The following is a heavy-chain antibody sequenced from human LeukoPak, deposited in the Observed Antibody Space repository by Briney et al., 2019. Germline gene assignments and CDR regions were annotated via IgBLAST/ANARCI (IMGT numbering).Heavy chain of an antibody. V-gene: IGHV3-23*01. CDR3: AKRIQSAMATGY. CDR1: GFTFSSYA. Sequence: HPGGSLRLSCAASGFTFSSYAMSWVRQTPGKGLEWVSGTSGSSGNTYYADSVKVRFTISRDNSKNTLYLQMNSLRAEDTAVYYCAKRIQSAMATGYWGQGTLVTVSS. J-gene: IGHJ4*02. D-gene: IGHD5-18*01. CDR2: TSGSSGNT.